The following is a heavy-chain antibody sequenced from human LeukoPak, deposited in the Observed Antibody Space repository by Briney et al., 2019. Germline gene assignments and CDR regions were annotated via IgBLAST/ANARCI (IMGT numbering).Heavy chain of an antibody. CDR1: GFTVSSNY. D-gene: IGHD3-10*01. CDR3: ASGSGSYRTPYYYMDV. Sequence: GGSLRLSCAASGFTVSSNYMSWVRQAPGKGLEWVSVIYSGGSTYYADSVKGRFTISRDNSKNTLYLQMNNLRAEDTAAYYCASGSGSYRTPYYYMDVWGKGTAVTVSS. CDR2: IYSGGST. J-gene: IGHJ6*03. V-gene: IGHV3-53*01.